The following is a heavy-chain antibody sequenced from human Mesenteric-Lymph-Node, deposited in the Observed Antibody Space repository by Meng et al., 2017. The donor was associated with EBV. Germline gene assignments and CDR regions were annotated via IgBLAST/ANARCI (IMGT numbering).Heavy chain of an antibody. CDR1: GFSLIANKVG. CDR3: ARRQGVFGNYNWFDP. V-gene: IGHV2-5*02. Sequence: QITLKESGPTLVKPTXTLTLTCTLSGFSLIANKVGVGWIRQPPGKALEWLALIYWDGARRYNPSLQNRLTITEDSSKNQVVLTLTNMDPVDTATYYCARRQGVFGNYNWFDPWGQGTLVTVSS. CDR2: IYWDGAR. D-gene: IGHD6-13*01. J-gene: IGHJ5*02.